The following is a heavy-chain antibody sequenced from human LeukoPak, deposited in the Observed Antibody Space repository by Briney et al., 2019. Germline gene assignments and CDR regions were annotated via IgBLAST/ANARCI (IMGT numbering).Heavy chain of an antibody. D-gene: IGHD6-25*01. V-gene: IGHV1-18*01. J-gene: IGHJ6*02. CDR3: ARDWREYSSGWPYYYYGMDV. CDR2: ISAYNGNT. Sequence: ASVKVSCKASGYTFTSYGISWVRQAPGQGLEWMGWISAYNGNTNYAQKLQGRVTMTTDTSTSTAYMELRSLRSDDTAVYYCARDWREYSSGWPYYYYGMDVWGQGTTVTVSS. CDR1: GYTFTSYG.